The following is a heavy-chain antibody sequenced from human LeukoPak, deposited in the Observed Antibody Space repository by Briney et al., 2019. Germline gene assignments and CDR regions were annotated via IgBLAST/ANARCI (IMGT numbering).Heavy chain of an antibody. Sequence: GGSLRLSCAASGFTLRTYAMRWVRQPPGKGLEWVSTNSGGSTYYADAVNGRFTLSRDDSKNTLSLQMNSLRAEDTAVYYCASDTVDTAVGIDYWGQGTLVTVSS. V-gene: IGHV3-23*01. CDR3: ASDTVDTAVGIDY. J-gene: IGHJ4*02. D-gene: IGHD5-18*01. CDR2: NSGGST. CDR1: GFTLRTYA.